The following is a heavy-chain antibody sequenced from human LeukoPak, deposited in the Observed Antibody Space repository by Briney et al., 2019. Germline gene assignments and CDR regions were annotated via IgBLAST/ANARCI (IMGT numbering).Heavy chain of an antibody. Sequence: GRSLRLSCAASGFTFSSYAMHWVRQAPGKGLEWVAVISYDGSNKYYADSVKGRFTISRDNSKNSLYLQMNSLRAEDTAVYYCARTIAAAQNWFDPWGQGTLVTVSS. J-gene: IGHJ5*02. CDR3: ARTIAAAQNWFDP. V-gene: IGHV3-30*04. D-gene: IGHD6-13*01. CDR2: ISYDGSNK. CDR1: GFTFSSYA.